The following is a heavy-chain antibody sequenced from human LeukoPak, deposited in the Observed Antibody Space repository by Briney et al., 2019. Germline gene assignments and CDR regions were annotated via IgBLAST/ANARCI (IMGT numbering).Heavy chain of an antibody. CDR3: ARASTYYYDSSGYYPDY. V-gene: IGHV1-2*02. Sequence: ASVKVSCRASGYTFTGYYMHWVRQAPGQGLEWMGWINPNSGGTNYAQKFQGRVTMTRDTSISTAYMELSRLRSDDTAVYYCARASTYYYDSSGYYPDYWGQGTLVTVSS. CDR1: GYTFTGYY. D-gene: IGHD3-22*01. CDR2: INPNSGGT. J-gene: IGHJ4*02.